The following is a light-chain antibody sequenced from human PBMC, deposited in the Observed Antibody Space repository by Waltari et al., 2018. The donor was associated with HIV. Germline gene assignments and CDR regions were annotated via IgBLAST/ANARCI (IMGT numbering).Light chain of an antibody. J-gene: IGLJ2*01. CDR3: QSYDSSLSSSV. V-gene: IGLV1-40*01. CDR1: HAPYA. CDR2: GNS. Sequence: HSDLTQPPSVSGSPGQRVTISCSGVHAPYASHCYQQLPGTAPKRLIYGNSNRPSGVPDRFSGSKSGPLASLAITGLQAEDEADYYCQSYDSSLSSSVFGGGTRLTVL.